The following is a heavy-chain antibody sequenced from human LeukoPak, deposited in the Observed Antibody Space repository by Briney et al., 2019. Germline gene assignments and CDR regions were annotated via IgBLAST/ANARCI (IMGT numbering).Heavy chain of an antibody. CDR1: GCSIRSYF. CDR3: ARGLVLATDDAFDI. Sequence: SETLSLTCTVYGCSIRSYFWSWLRQPPGKGLEWVGHIWGTDTTDYNPSLKSRVTISLDTSKNHFSLKLRSVTAADTALYFCARGLVLATDDAFDIWGQGTLVTVSS. CDR2: IWGTDTT. D-gene: IGHD5-12*01. V-gene: IGHV4-59*01. J-gene: IGHJ3*02.